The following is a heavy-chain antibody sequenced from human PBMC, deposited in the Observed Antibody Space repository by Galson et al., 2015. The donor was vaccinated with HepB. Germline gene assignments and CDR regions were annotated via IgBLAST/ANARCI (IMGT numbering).Heavy chain of an antibody. CDR1: GYTLTELS. Sequence: SVKVSCKVSGYTLTELSMHWVRQAPGKGLEWMGGFDPEDGETIYAQKFQGRVTMTEDTSTDTAYMELSSLRSEDTAVYYCATDRSTPGYSSGWYVPFDYWGQGTLVTVSS. J-gene: IGHJ4*02. V-gene: IGHV1-24*01. CDR3: ATDRSTPGYSSGWYVPFDY. D-gene: IGHD6-19*01. CDR2: FDPEDGET.